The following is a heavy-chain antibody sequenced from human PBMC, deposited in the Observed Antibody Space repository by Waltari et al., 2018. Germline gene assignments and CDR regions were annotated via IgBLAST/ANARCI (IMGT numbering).Heavy chain of an antibody. CDR1: GFTFSNAW. J-gene: IGHJ4*02. D-gene: IGHD3-3*01. CDR2: SKSKTDGETT. V-gene: IGHV3-15*01. Sequence: EEHLVESGGGLVKPGGSLRVSCAASGFTFSNAWMSWVRQAPGKGLEGVGRSKSKTDGETTDYAAPVKGRFTISRDDSKDTLYLQMNSLETEDTAVYYCRAFWSGYPAGYWGRGALVTVSS. CDR3: RAFWSGYPAGY.